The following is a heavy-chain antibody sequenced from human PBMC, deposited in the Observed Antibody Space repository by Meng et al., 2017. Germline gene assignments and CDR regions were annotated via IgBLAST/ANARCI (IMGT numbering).Heavy chain of an antibody. Sequence: GGSLRLSCAASGFTFSSYEMNWVRQAPGKGLEWVSYISSSGSTIYYADSVKGRFTISRDNAKNSLYLQMNSLRAEDTAVYYCAGDLVVTAILYYYGMDVWGQGTTVTVSS. D-gene: IGHD2-21*02. CDR2: ISSSGSTI. V-gene: IGHV3-48*03. CDR3: AGDLVVTAILYYYGMDV. J-gene: IGHJ6*02. CDR1: GFTFSSYE.